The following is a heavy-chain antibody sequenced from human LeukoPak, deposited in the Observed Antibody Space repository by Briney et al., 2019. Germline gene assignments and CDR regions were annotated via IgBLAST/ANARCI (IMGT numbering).Heavy chain of an antibody. Sequence: PGGCLRLSCAASGCPFSNYAMSWVRQAPGKGLGWVSVISGSSGSTYYADSVKGRFTISRDNSKNTLYLQMNSLRAEDTAIFYCAKAAAVIPAPGVLFDYWGQGTLVTVSS. V-gene: IGHV3-23*01. CDR3: AKAAAVIPAPGVLFDY. D-gene: IGHD6-25*01. CDR1: GCPFSNYA. CDR2: ISGSSGST. J-gene: IGHJ4*02.